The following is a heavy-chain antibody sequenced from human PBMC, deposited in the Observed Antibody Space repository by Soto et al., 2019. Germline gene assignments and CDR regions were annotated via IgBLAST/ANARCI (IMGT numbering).Heavy chain of an antibody. CDR2: IIPILGIA. CDR1: GGTFSSYT. D-gene: IGHD5-12*01. J-gene: IGHJ4*02. V-gene: IGHV1-69*08. CDR3: ARDRPDGYNYVY. Sequence: QVQLVQSGAEVKKPGSSVKVSCKASGGTFSSYTISWVRQAPGQGLEWMGRIIPILGIANYAQKFQGRVTITADKSTSTAYMELSSLRSEDTAVYYCARDRPDGYNYVYWGQGTLVTVSS.